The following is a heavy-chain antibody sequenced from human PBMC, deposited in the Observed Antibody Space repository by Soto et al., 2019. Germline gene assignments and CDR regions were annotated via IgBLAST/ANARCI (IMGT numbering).Heavy chain of an antibody. V-gene: IGHV1-2*04. J-gene: IGHJ2*01. CDR1: GYTFTTYY. D-gene: IGHD3-3*01. CDR2: INPNSGDT. CDR3: AREIRSGYYKFWYFDL. Sequence: QVQLVQSGAEVKKPGASVKVSCTASGYTFTTYYIHWVRQAPGQGLEWLGWINPNSGDTKYAQKVQGWVTLTRDMSINTAFMEVSSLKSADTAVYYCAREIRSGYYKFWYFDLCGRGTMISVSA.